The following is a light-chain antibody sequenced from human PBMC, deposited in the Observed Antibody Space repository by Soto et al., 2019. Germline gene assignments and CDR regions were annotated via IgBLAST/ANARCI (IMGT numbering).Light chain of an antibody. Sequence: QSVLTQPPSVSGTPGQRVNMSCSGSSSNIGSKSVSWYQHLPQTATKLLIYSNNQRPSGVPGRFSGYKSGTSASLAISGLQYDDDTQYYCAEWDDSLNVLVFGGGTKLTVL. V-gene: IGLV1-44*01. J-gene: IGLJ2*01. CDR2: SNN. CDR3: AEWDDSLNVLV. CDR1: SSNIGSKS.